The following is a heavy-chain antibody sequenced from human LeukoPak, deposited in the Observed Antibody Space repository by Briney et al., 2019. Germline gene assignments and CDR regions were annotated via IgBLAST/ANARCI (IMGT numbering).Heavy chain of an antibody. Sequence: ASVKLSCKASGYTFTSYDINWVRQATGKGLEWMGWMNPNSGNTGYAQKFQGRVTMTRNTSISTAYMELSSLRSEDTAVYYCARSYCSGGSCVPFDYWGQGTLVTVSS. CDR2: MNPNSGNT. CDR1: GYTFTSYD. CDR3: ARSYCSGGSCVPFDY. D-gene: IGHD2-15*01. V-gene: IGHV1-8*01. J-gene: IGHJ4*02.